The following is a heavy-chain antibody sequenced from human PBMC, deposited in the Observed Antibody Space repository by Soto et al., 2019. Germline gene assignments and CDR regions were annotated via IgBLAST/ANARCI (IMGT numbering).Heavy chain of an antibody. V-gene: IGHV1-18*01. CDR3: ARDPGFGFGYSYAFAMDV. CDR1: GYTFSNYG. Sequence: QVQLVQSGAEVTKPGPSVTVSCKASGYTFSNYGISWVRQGPGQGLEWMGWISGYNGNTHYEEKVQDRIKMTTDTSTSTTYLELRSLRSDDTAVYFCARDPGFGFGYSYAFAMDVWGQGTTVTVSS. D-gene: IGHD5-18*01. CDR2: ISGYNGNT. J-gene: IGHJ6*02.